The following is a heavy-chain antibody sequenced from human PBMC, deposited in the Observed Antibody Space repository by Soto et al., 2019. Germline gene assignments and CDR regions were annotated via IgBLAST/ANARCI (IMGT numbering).Heavy chain of an antibody. CDR3: ARVGSWYDSYYYYYYMDV. Sequence: GGSLRLSCAASGFTFSSYWMSWVRQAPGKGLEWVTNIKQEGSEKYYLDSVKGRFTISRDNAKNPLFLPMNSLRAEDTAVYYCARVGSWYDSYYYYYYMDVWGKGTTVTVSS. CDR2: IKQEGSEK. CDR1: GFTFSSYW. D-gene: IGHD6-13*01. J-gene: IGHJ6*03. V-gene: IGHV3-7*01.